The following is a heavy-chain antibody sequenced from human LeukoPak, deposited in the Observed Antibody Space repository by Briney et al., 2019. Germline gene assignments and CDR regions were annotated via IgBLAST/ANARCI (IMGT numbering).Heavy chain of an antibody. Sequence: SETLSLTCAVYGGSFSGYYWSWIRQPPGKGLEWIGEINHSGSTDYNPSLKSRVTISVDTSKNQFSLKLSSVTDADTAVYYCARDQLLGYYYYYYMDVWGKGTTVTVSS. J-gene: IGHJ6*03. CDR1: GGSFSGYY. CDR3: ARDQLLGYYYYYYMDV. V-gene: IGHV4-34*01. D-gene: IGHD2-2*01. CDR2: INHSGST.